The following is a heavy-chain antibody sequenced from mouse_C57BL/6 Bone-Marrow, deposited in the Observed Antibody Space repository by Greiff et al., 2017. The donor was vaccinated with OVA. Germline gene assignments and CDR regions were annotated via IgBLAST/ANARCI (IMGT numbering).Heavy chain of an antibody. D-gene: IGHD2-1*01. CDR1: LFRVSSYG. CDR3: ARRRGIYYGSCFDY. Sequence: VLLVESGGDLAHPGGSVDPSFPPTLFRVSSYGMSCSLQTPDNRLSLVATISSGGSYTYYPDSVKGRFTISRDNAKNTLYLQISRLKSEDTAMYYGARRRGIYYGSCFDYWGQGTTLTVSS. V-gene: IGHV5-6*01. CDR2: ISSGGSYT. J-gene: IGHJ2*01.